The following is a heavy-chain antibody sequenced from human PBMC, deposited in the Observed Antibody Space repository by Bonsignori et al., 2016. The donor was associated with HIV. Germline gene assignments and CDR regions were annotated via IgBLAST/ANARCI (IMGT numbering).Heavy chain of an antibody. J-gene: IGHJ2*01. CDR2: IWSGGDRT. CDR3: AKDLGGDSYWYFDL. V-gene: IGHV3-23*03. D-gene: IGHD2-21*02. Sequence: WIRQPPGKGLEWVSVIWSGGDRTYYADSVKGRFTISRDNSKNTLYLQMNSLRAEDAAVYYCAKDLGGDSYWYFDLWGRGTLVTVSS.